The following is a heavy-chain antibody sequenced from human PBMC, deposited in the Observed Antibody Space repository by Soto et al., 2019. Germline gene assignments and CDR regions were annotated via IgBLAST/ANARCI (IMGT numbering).Heavy chain of an antibody. CDR2: IYPGDSDT. CDR1: GFSFTSSW. D-gene: IGHD2-15*01. J-gene: IGHJ3*01. Sequence: PGESLKISCQGSGFSFTSSWIGWVRQMPGKGLEWMGLIYPGDSDTNYSPPFEGHVTISVDRSISTAYLQWNSLQASDTAIYYCARPASGGSRDAFDVWGQGTTVTVSS. CDR3: ARPASGGSRDAFDV. V-gene: IGHV5-51*01.